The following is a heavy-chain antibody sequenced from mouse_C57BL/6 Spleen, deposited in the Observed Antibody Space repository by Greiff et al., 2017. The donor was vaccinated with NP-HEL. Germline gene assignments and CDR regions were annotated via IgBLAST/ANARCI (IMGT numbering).Heavy chain of an antibody. CDR1: GFTFSDYY. CDR3: ARNYYGSSPYAMDY. CDR2: ISNGGGST. V-gene: IGHV5-12*01. J-gene: IGHJ4*01. D-gene: IGHD1-1*01. Sequence: EVQRVESGGGLVQPGGSLKLSCAASGFTFSDYYMYWVRQTPEKRLEWVAYISNGGGSTYYPDTVKGRFTISIDHAKNTLYLQMSRLKSEDTAMYYCARNYYGSSPYAMDYWGQGTSVTVAS.